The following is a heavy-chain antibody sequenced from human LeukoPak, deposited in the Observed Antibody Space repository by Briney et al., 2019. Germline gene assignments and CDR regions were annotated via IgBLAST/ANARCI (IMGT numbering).Heavy chain of an antibody. D-gene: IGHD1-26*01. Sequence: GGSLRLSCAASGFTFSSYSMNWVRQAPGKGLEWVSSISSSSSYIYYADSVKGRFTISRDNAKNSLYLQMNSLRAEDTALYYCAKDLGSYYTQYFQHWGQGTLVTVSS. CDR2: ISSSSSYI. CDR1: GFTFSSYS. CDR3: AKDLGSYYTQYFQH. V-gene: IGHV3-21*04. J-gene: IGHJ1*01.